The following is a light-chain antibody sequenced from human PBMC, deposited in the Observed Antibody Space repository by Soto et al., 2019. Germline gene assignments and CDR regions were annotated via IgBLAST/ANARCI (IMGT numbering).Light chain of an antibody. CDR2: GSS. V-gene: IGKV3-20*01. Sequence: EIVLMQSPGTLSLSPGERATLSCRASQSISSSSLAWYQQKAGQSPRLLIYGSSSRATGIPDRFGGSGSGTDFTLTISRLETEDFAVYFCQQFGSSPWTFGQGTKVAIK. J-gene: IGKJ1*01. CDR3: QQFGSSPWT. CDR1: QSISSSS.